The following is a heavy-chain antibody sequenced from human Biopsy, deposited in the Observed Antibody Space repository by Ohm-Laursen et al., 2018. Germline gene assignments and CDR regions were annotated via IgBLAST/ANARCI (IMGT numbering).Heavy chain of an antibody. CDR1: GSTFSDYA. CDR2: ISGSGGNT. CDR3: AKGGYCTTSSCYMDLDY. J-gene: IGHJ4*02. V-gene: IGHV3-23*01. D-gene: IGHD2-2*02. Sequence: SLSLSCTASGSTFSDYAMNWVRQAPGKGLEWVSTISGSGGNTYYADSVRGRFTVSRDGSKSTLYLQMRSLSAEDTAFYYCAKGGYCTTSSCYMDLDYWGQGTLVTVSS.